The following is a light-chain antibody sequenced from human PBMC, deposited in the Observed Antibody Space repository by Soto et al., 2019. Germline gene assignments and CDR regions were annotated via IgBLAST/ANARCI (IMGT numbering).Light chain of an antibody. CDR3: QQYDSSPLT. V-gene: IGKV3-20*01. Sequence: EIVLTQSPGTLSLSPGERATLSCRASQSVSSSFLAWYQQKPGQAPRLLIYGASCRATGIPDRFSGSGYGTDFTLTISRLEPEDFAVYYCQQYDSSPLTFGGGTKVEIK. CDR1: QSVSSSF. CDR2: GAS. J-gene: IGKJ4*01.